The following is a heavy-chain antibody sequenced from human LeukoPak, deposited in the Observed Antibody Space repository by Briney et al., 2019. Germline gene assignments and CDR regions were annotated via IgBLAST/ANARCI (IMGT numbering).Heavy chain of an antibody. CDR3: ARGFCSGGGCYAWGVVQDY. V-gene: IGHV3-21*01. CDR2: ISSSSSYI. J-gene: IGHJ4*02. CDR1: GFTFSSYA. D-gene: IGHD2-15*01. Sequence: GGSLRLSCAASGFTFSSYAMSWVRQAPGKGLEWVSSISSSSSYIYYADSVKGRFTISRDNSKNTLYLQMNSLRAEDTAVYYCARGFCSGGGCYAWGVVQDYWGQGTLVTVSS.